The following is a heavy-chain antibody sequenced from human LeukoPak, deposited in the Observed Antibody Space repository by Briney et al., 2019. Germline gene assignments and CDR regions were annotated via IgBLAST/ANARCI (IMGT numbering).Heavy chain of an antibody. CDR2: ISSSSSYI. CDR1: GFTFSSYS. CDR3: VRVLAAAGSNWFDP. J-gene: IGHJ5*02. D-gene: IGHD6-13*01. Sequence: PGGSLRLSCAASGFTFSSYSMNWVRQAPGKGLEWVSSISSSSSYIYYADSVKGRFTISRDNAKNSLYLQMNSLRAEDTAVYYCVRVLAAAGSNWFDPWGQGTLVTVSS. V-gene: IGHV3-21*01.